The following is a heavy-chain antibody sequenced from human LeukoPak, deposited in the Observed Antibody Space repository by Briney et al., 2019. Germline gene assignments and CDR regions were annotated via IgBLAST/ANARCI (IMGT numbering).Heavy chain of an antibody. Sequence: KSSETLSLTCSVSGESITNGRVYWAWIRQPPGKGLEWIGSIYYRGTTYFTPSLRSRATMSVDTPMEQFSLSLTSVTAADTAVYYCARDRGLYMGGDSDFDVWGRGTLVTVSS. CDR3: ARDRGLYMGGDSDFDV. CDR2: IYYRGTT. D-gene: IGHD2-15*01. J-gene: IGHJ3*01. CDR1: GESITNGRVY. V-gene: IGHV4-39*07.